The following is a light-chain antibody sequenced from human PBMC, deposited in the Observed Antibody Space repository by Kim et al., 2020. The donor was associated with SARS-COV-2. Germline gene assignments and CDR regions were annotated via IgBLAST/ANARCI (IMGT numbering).Light chain of an antibody. V-gene: IGLV1-44*01. J-gene: IGLJ1*01. Sequence: GQRVTISGSGSTSNIGSNTVNWYQHLPGTAPKFLIYSNNQRPSGVPDRFSASKSGTSASLAISGLQSEDEGDYYCATWDNSLRAYVFGPGTKVTVL. CDR1: TSNIGSNT. CDR2: SNN. CDR3: ATWDNSLRAYV.